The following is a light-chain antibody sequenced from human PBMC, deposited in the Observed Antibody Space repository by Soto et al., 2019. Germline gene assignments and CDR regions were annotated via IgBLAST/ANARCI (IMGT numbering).Light chain of an antibody. V-gene: IGKV3-15*01. CDR1: QSVSSN. J-gene: IGKJ2*01. Sequence: EIVMTQSPATLSVSPGERATLSCRASQSVSSNLAWYQQKPGQAPRLLIYGASARATGIPARFSGSGSGTEFPLTICSLQSEDFAVYYCQQYNNWPPYTFGQGAKLEIK. CDR3: QQYNNWPPYT. CDR2: GAS.